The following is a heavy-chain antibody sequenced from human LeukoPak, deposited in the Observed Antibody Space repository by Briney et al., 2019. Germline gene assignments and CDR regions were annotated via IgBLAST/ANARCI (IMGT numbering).Heavy chain of an antibody. D-gene: IGHD4-23*01. V-gene: IGHV3-23*01. Sequence: PGGSLRLSCAASGFILSGYDMTWGRQAPGKGLEWVSLISGSGGSTYYADSMEGRFTISRDNSKNTLYLQMNSLRAEDTAVYYCAKVYGGNSGPFDYWGQGTLVTVSS. CDR3: AKVYGGNSGPFDY. CDR2: ISGSGGST. J-gene: IGHJ4*02. CDR1: GFILSGYD.